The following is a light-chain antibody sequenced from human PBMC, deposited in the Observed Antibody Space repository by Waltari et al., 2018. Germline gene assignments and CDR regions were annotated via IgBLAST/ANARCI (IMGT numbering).Light chain of an antibody. Sequence: LSCRTSQSVTRALAWYQQNPGQSPRLLIYGASNRATGIPDRFSGSGSGTDFSLTISSLEPEDFAVYYCQHYLRLPVTFGQGTKVEVK. CDR1: QSVTRA. V-gene: IGKV3-20*01. CDR2: GAS. CDR3: QHYLRLPVT. J-gene: IGKJ1*01.